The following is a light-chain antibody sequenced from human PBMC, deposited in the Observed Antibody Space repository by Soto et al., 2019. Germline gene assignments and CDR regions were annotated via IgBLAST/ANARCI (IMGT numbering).Light chain of an antibody. J-gene: IGKJ1*01. CDR2: DAS. CDR1: HSISSW. V-gene: IGKV1-5*01. CDR3: QQYGSSGT. Sequence: DIQVNQSPASLSASVGDRVTITCRASHSISSWLAWYQQKPRKAPKVLIYDASSLQSGVPSRFSGSGSGTDFTLTISRLEPEDFAVYYCQQYGSSGTFGQGTNVDIK.